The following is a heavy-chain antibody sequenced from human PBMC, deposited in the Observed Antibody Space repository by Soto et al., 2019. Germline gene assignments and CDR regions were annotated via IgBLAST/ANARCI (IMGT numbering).Heavy chain of an antibody. Sequence: PGGSLRLSCAASGFTFSSYAMSWVRQAPGKGLEWVSAISGSGGSTYYADSVKGRFTISRDNSKNTLYLQMNSLRAEDTAVYYCAKGRWLQFLRQSSPATFDYWGQGTLVTVSS. CDR2: ISGSGGST. CDR1: GFTFSSYA. D-gene: IGHD5-12*01. CDR3: AKGRWLQFLRQSSPATFDY. J-gene: IGHJ4*02. V-gene: IGHV3-23*01.